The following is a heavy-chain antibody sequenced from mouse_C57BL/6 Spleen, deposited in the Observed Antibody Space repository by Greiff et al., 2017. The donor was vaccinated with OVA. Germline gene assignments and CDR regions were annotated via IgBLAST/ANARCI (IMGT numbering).Heavy chain of an antibody. V-gene: IGHV5-4*03. Sequence: EVKLVESGGGLVKPGGSLKLSCAASGFTFSSYAMSWVRQTPEKRLEWVATISDGGRYTYYPDNVKGRFTISRDNAKNNLYLQMSHLKSEDTAMYYCARCIITTGVARGYYAIDDWGQGTSVTVSS. J-gene: IGHJ4*01. D-gene: IGHD1-1*01. CDR3: ARCIITTGVARGYYAIDD. CDR2: ISDGGRYT. CDR1: GFTFSSYA.